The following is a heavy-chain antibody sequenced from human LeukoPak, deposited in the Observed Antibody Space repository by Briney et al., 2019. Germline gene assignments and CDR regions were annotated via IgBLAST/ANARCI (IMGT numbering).Heavy chain of an antibody. CDR3: ARLYGDGAFDI. J-gene: IGHJ3*02. CDR1: GFTVGSYY. D-gene: IGHD4-17*01. V-gene: IGHV3-66*04. Sequence: PGGSLRLSCAASGFTVGSYYMSWVRQAPGKGPEWVSVIYSGGSTYYADSVKGRFTISRDNSKNMLYLQMNSLRVEDTAVYYCARLYGDGAFDIWGQGTMVTVSS. CDR2: IYSGGST.